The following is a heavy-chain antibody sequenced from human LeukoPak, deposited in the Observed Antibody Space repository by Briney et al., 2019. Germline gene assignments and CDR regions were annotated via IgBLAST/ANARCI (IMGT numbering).Heavy chain of an antibody. J-gene: IGHJ3*02. V-gene: IGHV4-59*12. CDR2: IYYSGST. CDR1: GGSISSYY. CDR3: AREPAYSSGWYDDAFDI. D-gene: IGHD6-19*01. Sequence: SETLSLTCTVSGGSISSYYWSWIRQPPGKGLEWIGYIYYSGSTNYNPSLKSRVTISVDTSKNQFSLKLSSVTAADTAVYYCAREPAYSSGWYDDAFDIWGQGTMVTVSS.